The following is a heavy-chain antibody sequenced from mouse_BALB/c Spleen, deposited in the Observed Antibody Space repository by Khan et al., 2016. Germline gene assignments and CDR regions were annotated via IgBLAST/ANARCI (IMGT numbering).Heavy chain of an antibody. D-gene: IGHD2-4*01. CDR2: ISYSGST. V-gene: IGHV3-8*02. Sequence: EVKLQESGPSLVKPSQTLSLTCSVTGDSITSGYWNWIRKFSGNKLEYLGYISYSGSTYYNPYLKNRVSITRDTYKNQFYLQWNSVTTEDTATDYCATGYDFDWDYYAMDYWGQGTSVTVSS. CDR3: ATGYDFDWDYYAMDY. CDR1: GDSITSGY. J-gene: IGHJ4*01.